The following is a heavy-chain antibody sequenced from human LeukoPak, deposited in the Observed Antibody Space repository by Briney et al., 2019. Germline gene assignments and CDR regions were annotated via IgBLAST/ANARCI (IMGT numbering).Heavy chain of an antibody. CDR3: ARDSAYAFDI. CDR1: GFTFSSYA. Sequence: PGGSLRLSCAASGFTFSSYAMSWVRQAPGKGLEWVSAISGSGGSTYYADSVKGRFTISRDNSKNSLYLQMNSLTAEDTAVYYCARDSAYAFDIWGQGTMVTVSS. J-gene: IGHJ3*02. V-gene: IGHV3-23*01. D-gene: IGHD3-10*01. CDR2: ISGSGGST.